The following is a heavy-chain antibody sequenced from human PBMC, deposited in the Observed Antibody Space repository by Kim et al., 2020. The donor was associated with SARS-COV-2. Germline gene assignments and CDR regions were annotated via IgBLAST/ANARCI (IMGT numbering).Heavy chain of an antibody. V-gene: IGHV5-51*01. J-gene: IGHJ5*02. CDR2: IYPGDSDT. Sequence: GESLKISCKGSGYSFTSYWIGWVRQMPGKGLEWMGIIYPGDSDTRYSPSFQGQVTISADKSISTAYLQWSSQKASDTAMYYCARHKWIGELSGSNWFDPWGQGTLVTVSS. CDR3: ARHKWIGELSGSNWFDP. D-gene: IGHD3-10*01. CDR1: GYSFTSYW.